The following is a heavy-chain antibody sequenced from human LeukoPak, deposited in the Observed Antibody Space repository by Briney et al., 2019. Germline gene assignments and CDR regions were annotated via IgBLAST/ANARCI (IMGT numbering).Heavy chain of an antibody. CDR2: IKQDGSEK. V-gene: IGHV3-7*01. CDR1: GFTFSSYW. Sequence: PGGSLRLSCAASGFTFSSYWMSWVRQAPGKGLEWVANIKQDGSEKYYVDSVKGRFTISIDNAKNSLYLQMNSLRAEDTAVYYCARDSSGWSNYFDYWGQGTLVTVSS. D-gene: IGHD6-19*01. J-gene: IGHJ4*02. CDR3: ARDSSGWSNYFDY.